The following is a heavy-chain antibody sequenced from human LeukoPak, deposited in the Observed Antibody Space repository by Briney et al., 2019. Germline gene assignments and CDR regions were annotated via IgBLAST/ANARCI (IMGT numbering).Heavy chain of an antibody. V-gene: IGHV5-51*01. J-gene: IGHJ5*02. CDR3: ARQRGFDWFPFDP. CDR1: GYSFTSYW. Sequence: GESLKISCKGSGYSFTSYWIGWVRQMPGKGLEWMGIIYPGDSDTSYSPSFQGQVTISADKSISTAYLQWSSLKASDTAMYYCARQRGFDWFPFDPWGQGTLVTVSS. D-gene: IGHD3-9*01. CDR2: IYPGDSDT.